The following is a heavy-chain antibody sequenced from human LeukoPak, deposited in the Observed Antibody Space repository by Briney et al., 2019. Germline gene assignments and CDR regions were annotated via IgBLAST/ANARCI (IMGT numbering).Heavy chain of an antibody. J-gene: IGHJ4*02. V-gene: IGHV5-51*01. CDR2: IFPGDSDT. D-gene: IGHD5-12*01. CDR1: GYSFASYW. CDR3: AKTAYSGYEFDY. Sequence: GESLKISCKASGYSFASYWIGWVRQLPGKGLQWMGIIFPGDSDTRYSPSFQGQVTISADTSISATYLQWSSLEASDTAMYYCAKTAYSGYEFDYWGQGTLVTVSS.